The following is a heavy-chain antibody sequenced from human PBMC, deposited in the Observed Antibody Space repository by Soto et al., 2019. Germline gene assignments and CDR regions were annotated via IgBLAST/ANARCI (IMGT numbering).Heavy chain of an antibody. Sequence: GGSLRLSCAASGFTFSSYWMHWVRQAPGKGLVWVSRINSDGSSTSYADSVKGRFTISRDNAKNTLYLQMNSLRAEDTAVYYCARVGGISDAFDIWGQGTMVTVSS. J-gene: IGHJ3*02. CDR1: GFTFSSYW. D-gene: IGHD2-15*01. V-gene: IGHV3-74*01. CDR2: INSDGSST. CDR3: ARVGGISDAFDI.